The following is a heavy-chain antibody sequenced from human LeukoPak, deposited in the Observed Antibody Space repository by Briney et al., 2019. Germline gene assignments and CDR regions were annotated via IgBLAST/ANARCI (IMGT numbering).Heavy chain of an antibody. D-gene: IGHD6-19*01. Sequence: ASVKVSCKASGYTYTTYAMNWVRQAPGQGLEWMGWISAYNGNTNYAQKLQGRVTMTTDTSTSTAYMELRSLRSDDTAVYYCARGGGQWLVRGLDYWGQGTLVTVSS. CDR2: ISAYNGNT. J-gene: IGHJ4*02. CDR3: ARGGGQWLVRGLDY. V-gene: IGHV1-18*01. CDR1: GYTYTTYA.